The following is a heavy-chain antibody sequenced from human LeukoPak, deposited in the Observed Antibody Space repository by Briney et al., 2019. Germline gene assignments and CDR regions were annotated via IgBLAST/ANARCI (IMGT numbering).Heavy chain of an antibody. Sequence: SETLSLTCAVYGGSFSGYYWSWIRQPPGKGLEWIGEINHSGSTNYNPSLKSRVTISVDTSKNQFSLKLSSVTAADTAVYYCARAPPQYCSSTSCYRARGAFDIWGQGTMVTVSS. CDR2: INHSGST. V-gene: IGHV4-34*01. CDR3: ARAPPQYCSSTSCYRARGAFDI. CDR1: GGSFSGYY. D-gene: IGHD2-2*02. J-gene: IGHJ3*02.